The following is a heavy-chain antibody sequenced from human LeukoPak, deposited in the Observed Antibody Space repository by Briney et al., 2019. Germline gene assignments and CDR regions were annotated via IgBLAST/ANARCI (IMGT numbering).Heavy chain of an antibody. Sequence: SETLSLTCTVSGGSISSYYWSWIRQPPGKGLEWIGYIYYSGSTNYNPSLKSRVTISVDTSKNQFSLKLSSVTAADTAVYYCARVTVMRQVDYWGQGTLVTVSS. CDR3: ARVTVMRQVDY. CDR1: GGSISSYY. CDR2: IYYSGST. D-gene: IGHD4-17*01. V-gene: IGHV4-59*01. J-gene: IGHJ4*02.